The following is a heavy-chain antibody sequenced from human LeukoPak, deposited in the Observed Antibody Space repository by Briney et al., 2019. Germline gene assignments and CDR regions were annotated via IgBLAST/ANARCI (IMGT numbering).Heavy chain of an antibody. J-gene: IGHJ4*02. V-gene: IGHV3-48*01. Sequence: SGGSLRLSCAASGFTFSDYSMNWVRQIPGKGLEWISYIGGRGDGISYADSVKGRFIVSRDNAKNSLFLQMNRLRGEDTAIYFCAREIPGRIAADCWGQGTLVTVSS. CDR1: GFTFSDYS. D-gene: IGHD2-15*01. CDR2: IGGRGDGI. CDR3: AREIPGRIAADC.